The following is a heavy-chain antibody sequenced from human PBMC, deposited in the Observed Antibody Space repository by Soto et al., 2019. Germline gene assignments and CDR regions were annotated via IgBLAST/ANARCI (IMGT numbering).Heavy chain of an antibody. CDR1: GFSFNDYA. CDR3: AKVVVMRAVNDALDI. V-gene: IGHV3-23*01. Sequence: EVQLLESGGGVVQPGGSLRLSCAASGFSFNDYAMTWVRQAPGKGLEWVSAINDDGDSTYYADSVKGRFTISRDNSKNTVVLEMNSLRAEDTAAYHCAKVVVMRAVNDALDIWGQGTMVTVSS. D-gene: IGHD3-22*01. CDR2: INDDGDST. J-gene: IGHJ3*02.